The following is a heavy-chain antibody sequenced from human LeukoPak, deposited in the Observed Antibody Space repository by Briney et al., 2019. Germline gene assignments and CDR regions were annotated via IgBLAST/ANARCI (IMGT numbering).Heavy chain of an antibody. V-gene: IGHV3-33*01. J-gene: IGHJ4*02. Sequence: GGSLRLSCAASGFTFSSYGMHWVRQAPGKGLEWVAVIWYDGSNKYYADSVKGRFTISRDNSKNTLYLQMNSLRAEDTAVYYCAREICGGDCRYSLGIDYWGQGTLVTVSS. D-gene: IGHD2-21*02. CDR2: IWYDGSNK. CDR3: AREICGGDCRYSLGIDY. CDR1: GFTFSSYG.